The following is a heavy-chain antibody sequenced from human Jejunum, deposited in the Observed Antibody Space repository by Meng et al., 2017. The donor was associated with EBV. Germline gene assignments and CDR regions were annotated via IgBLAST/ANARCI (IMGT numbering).Heavy chain of an antibody. CDR3: ASHSGSSSWWFDP. J-gene: IGHJ5*02. Sequence: QGQLQESGPGVVKPWETLSLTCTVSGGSISGYYWNWIRQSPGKGLEWIGYIYYSGSTNYNPSLKSRVTISVDTSKNQFSLKLSSVTAADTAMYYCASHSGSSSWWFDPWGQGTLVTVSS. V-gene: IGHV4-59*01. D-gene: IGHD6-6*01. CDR1: GGSISGYY. CDR2: IYYSGST.